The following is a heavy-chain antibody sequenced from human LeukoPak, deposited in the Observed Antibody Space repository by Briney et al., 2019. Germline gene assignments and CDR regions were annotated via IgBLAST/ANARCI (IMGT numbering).Heavy chain of an antibody. Sequence: GGSLRLSCAASGFTFSRFAMSWVRQAPGKGLEWVSTISGSGGTTNYADSVKGRFTFSRDNSKNTLYLQMNSLRAEDTAVYYCAKDLPDYGDYIEGYWGQGTLVSVSS. D-gene: IGHD4-17*01. CDR2: ISGSGGTT. CDR3: AKDLPDYGDYIEGY. CDR1: GFTFSRFA. J-gene: IGHJ4*02. V-gene: IGHV3-23*01.